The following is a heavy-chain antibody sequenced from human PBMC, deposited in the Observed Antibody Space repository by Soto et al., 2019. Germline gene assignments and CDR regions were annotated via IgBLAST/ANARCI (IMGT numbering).Heavy chain of an antibody. CDR2: ISGSGGST. J-gene: IGHJ2*01. CDR3: AKDPIVVVVAATDWYFDL. V-gene: IGHV3-23*01. D-gene: IGHD2-15*01. Sequence: EVQLLESGGGLVQPGGSLRLSCAASGFTFSSYAMSWVRQAPGKGLEWVSAISGSGGSTYYADSVKGRFTISRDNSKNTLYLQMNSRRAEDTAVYYCAKDPIVVVVAATDWYFDLWGRGTLVTVSS. CDR1: GFTFSSYA.